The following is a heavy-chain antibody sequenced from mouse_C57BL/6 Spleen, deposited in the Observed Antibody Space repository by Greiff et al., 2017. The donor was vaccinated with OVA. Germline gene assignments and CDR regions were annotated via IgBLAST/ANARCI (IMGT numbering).Heavy chain of an antibody. Sequence: VQLQQSGPELVKPGASVKISCKASGYAFSSSWMNWVKQRPGKGLEWIGRIYPGDGDTNYNGKFKGKATLTADKSSSTAYMQLSSLTSEDSAVYFCARSYYDYEGGFDYWGQGTTLTVSS. J-gene: IGHJ2*01. CDR1: GYAFSSSW. V-gene: IGHV1-82*01. D-gene: IGHD2-4*01. CDR2: IYPGDGDT. CDR3: ARSYYDYEGGFDY.